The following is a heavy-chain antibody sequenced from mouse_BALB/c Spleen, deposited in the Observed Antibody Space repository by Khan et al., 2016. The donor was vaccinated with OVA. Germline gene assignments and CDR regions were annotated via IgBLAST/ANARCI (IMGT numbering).Heavy chain of an antibody. D-gene: IGHD2-10*02. Sequence: EVELVESGGGLVQPGGSRKLSCAASGFTFSSFGMHWVRQAPEKGLEWVAYISSGSTTIYYADTVTGRFTISRDNPKNTLFLQMTSLRSEDTAMYYCARRGYGRAFFEYWGQGTTLTVSS. CDR1: GFTFSSFG. J-gene: IGHJ2*01. V-gene: IGHV5-17*02. CDR2: ISSGSTTI. CDR3: ARRGYGRAFFEY.